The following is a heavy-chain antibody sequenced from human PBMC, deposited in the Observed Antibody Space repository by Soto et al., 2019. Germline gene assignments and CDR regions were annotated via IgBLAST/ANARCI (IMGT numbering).Heavy chain of an antibody. V-gene: IGHV1-69*02. Sequence: ASVKVSCKASGGTFSGYTISWVRQAPGQGLEWMGRIIPILGIANYAQKFQGRVTITADKSTSTAYMELSSLRSEDTAVYYCARSVNPLGYCSSTSCYAGGYYYYYMDVWGKGTTVTVSS. J-gene: IGHJ6*03. CDR3: ARSVNPLGYCSSTSCYAGGYYYYYMDV. D-gene: IGHD2-2*01. CDR1: GGTFSGYT. CDR2: IIPILGIA.